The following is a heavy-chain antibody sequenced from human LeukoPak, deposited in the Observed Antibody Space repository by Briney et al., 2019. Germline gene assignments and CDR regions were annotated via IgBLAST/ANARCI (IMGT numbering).Heavy chain of an antibody. CDR3: ARDLVAGTIDY. V-gene: IGHV3-30-3*01. J-gene: IGHJ4*02. CDR2: ISYDGSNK. CDR1: GYTFTGYY. Sequence: SCKASGYTFTGYYMHWVRQAPGKGLEWVAVISYDGSNKYYADSVKGRFTISRDNSKNTLYLQMNSLRAEDTAVYYCARDLVAGTIDYWGQGTLVTVSS. D-gene: IGHD6-19*01.